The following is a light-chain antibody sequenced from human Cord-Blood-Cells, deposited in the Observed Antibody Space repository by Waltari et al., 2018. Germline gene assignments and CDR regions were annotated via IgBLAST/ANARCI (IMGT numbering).Light chain of an antibody. CDR3: MQALQTPLT. CDR1: QSLLHSNGYNY. V-gene: IGKV2-28*01. CDR2: LGS. Sequence: DIVRTQSPLSLPVTPGEPASLPCRSSQSLLHSNGYNYLDWYLQKPGQSPQLLIYLGSNRASGVPDRFSGSGSGTDFTLKISRVEAEDVGVYYCMQALQTPLTFGGGTKVEIK. J-gene: IGKJ4*01.